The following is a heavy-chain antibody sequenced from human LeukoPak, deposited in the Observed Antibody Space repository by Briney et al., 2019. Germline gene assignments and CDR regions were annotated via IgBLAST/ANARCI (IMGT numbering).Heavy chain of an antibody. CDR3: AKPLYCSSTSCYGRDAFDI. V-gene: IGHV3-23*01. CDR2: LSGSGVST. Sequence: GGSLRLSCAASGFTFSNFAMSWVRQAPGKGLEWVSTLSGSGVSTYYADSVKGRFTISRDNSKNTLYLQMNSLRAEDTAVYYCAKPLYCSSTSCYGRDAFDIWGQGTMVTVSS. J-gene: IGHJ3*02. D-gene: IGHD2-2*01. CDR1: GFTFSNFA.